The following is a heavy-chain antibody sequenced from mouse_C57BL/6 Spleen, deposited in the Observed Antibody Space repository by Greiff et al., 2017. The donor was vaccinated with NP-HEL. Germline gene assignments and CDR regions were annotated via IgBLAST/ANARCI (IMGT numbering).Heavy chain of an antibody. J-gene: IGHJ4*01. CDR3: ARGGITTVVATDYAMDY. D-gene: IGHD1-1*01. CDR2: IYPRSGNT. Sequence: QVQLQQSGAELARPGASVKLSCKASGYTFTSSGISWVKQRTGQGLEWIGEIYPRSGNTYYNEKFKGKATLTADKSSSTAYMELRSLTSEDSAVYFCARGGITTVVATDYAMDYWGQGTSGTVSS. CDR1: GYTFTSSG. V-gene: IGHV1-81*01.